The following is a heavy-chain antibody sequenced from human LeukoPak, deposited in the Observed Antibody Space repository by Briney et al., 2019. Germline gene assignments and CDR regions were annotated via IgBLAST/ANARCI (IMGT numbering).Heavy chain of an antibody. J-gene: IGHJ4*02. CDR2: IYHSGST. Sequence: PSETLSLTCTVSGYSISSGYYWGWIRQPPGKGLEWIGSIYHSGSTYYNPSLKSRVTISVDTSKNQFSLKLSSVTAADTAVYYCARVLMTTVVRRNPYFDYWGQGTLVTVSS. CDR1: GYSISSGYY. D-gene: IGHD4-23*01. CDR3: ARVLMTTVVRRNPYFDY. V-gene: IGHV4-38-2*02.